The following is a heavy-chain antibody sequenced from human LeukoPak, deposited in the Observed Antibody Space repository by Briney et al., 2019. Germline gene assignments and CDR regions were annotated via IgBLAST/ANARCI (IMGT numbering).Heavy chain of an antibody. Sequence: GASVKVSCKASGYTLTSYGISWVRQAPGQGLEWMGWISAYNGNTHYAQRLQGRVTMTTDTSTSTAYMELRSLRSDDTAMYYCARKEQQLAFDYWGQGTLVTVSS. V-gene: IGHV1-18*04. D-gene: IGHD6-13*01. CDR3: ARKEQQLAFDY. CDR1: GYTLTSYG. CDR2: ISAYNGNT. J-gene: IGHJ4*02.